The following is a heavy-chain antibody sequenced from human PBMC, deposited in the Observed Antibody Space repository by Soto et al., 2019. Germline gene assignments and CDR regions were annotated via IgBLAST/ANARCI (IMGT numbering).Heavy chain of an antibody. J-gene: IGHJ4*02. Sequence: GGSLRLSCAPSGFIFNTYTMHWVRQAPGKGLEWVAVVSHDGANKYYADSVQGRFTISRDNSDHKLFLQMNSLRAEDTAVYFCARGGYNDILTHXEYGYFLDSWGQGTLVTVSS. D-gene: IGHD3-9*01. CDR2: VSHDGANK. CDR3: ARGGYNDILTHXEYGYFLDS. CDR1: GFIFNTYT. V-gene: IGHV3-30-3*01.